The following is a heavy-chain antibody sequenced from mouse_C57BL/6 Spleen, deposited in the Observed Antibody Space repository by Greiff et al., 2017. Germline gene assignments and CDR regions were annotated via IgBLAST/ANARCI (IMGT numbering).Heavy chain of an antibody. CDR3: ARNYGSRYQAWFAY. J-gene: IGHJ3*01. Sequence: EVQLQQSGPGLVKPSQSLSLTCSVTGYSITSGYYWNWIRQFPGNKLEWMCYISYDGSNNYNPSLQNRISITRDTSKNQFFLKLNSVTTEDTATYYCARNYGSRYQAWFAYWGQGTLVTVSA. D-gene: IGHD1-1*01. CDR2: ISYDGSN. V-gene: IGHV3-6*01. CDR1: GYSITSGYY.